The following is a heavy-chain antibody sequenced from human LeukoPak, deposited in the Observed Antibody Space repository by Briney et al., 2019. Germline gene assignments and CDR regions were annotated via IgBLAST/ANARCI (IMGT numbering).Heavy chain of an antibody. CDR2: IYPGDSDI. D-gene: IGHD2-2*01. CDR3: ARLGCSSTSCYRPSNHMDV. V-gene: IGHV5-51*01. CDR1: GDSFASYW. Sequence: GESLKISCKGSGDSFASYWIGWVRQMPGKVLEWMGIIYPGDSDIRYRPSFQGQVTISADKSINTAYLQWSSLKASYTAMYYSARLGCSSTSCYRPSNHMDVWGKGTTVTVSS. J-gene: IGHJ6*03.